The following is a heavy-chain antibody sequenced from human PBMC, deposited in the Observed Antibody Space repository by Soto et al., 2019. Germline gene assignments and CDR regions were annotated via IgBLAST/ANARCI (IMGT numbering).Heavy chain of an antibody. CDR3: ATELGDNPASPFDS. CDR2: IIPLFGTA. CDR1: VVTFSRET. D-gene: IGHD2-21*01. Sequence: QVQLGPSGAEVKKTGSSVKVSCKASVVTFSRETIRWLRQAPGQGLERVGGIIPLFGTANYAQKLQGRFTITTDESTYTRSIELISLRSEDTAVYYFATELGDNPASPFDSWGQGTLVTVSS. J-gene: IGHJ4*02. V-gene: IGHV1-69*01.